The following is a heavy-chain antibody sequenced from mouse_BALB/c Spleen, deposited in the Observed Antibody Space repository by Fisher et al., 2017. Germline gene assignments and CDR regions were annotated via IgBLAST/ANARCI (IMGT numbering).Heavy chain of an antibody. J-gene: IGHJ4*01. D-gene: IGHD1-1*01. V-gene: IGHV1S137*01. CDR3: ARLTTVDYAMDY. Sequence: KFKGKATMTVDKSSSTAYMELARLTSEDSVVYYCARLTTVDYAMDYWGQGTSVTVSS.